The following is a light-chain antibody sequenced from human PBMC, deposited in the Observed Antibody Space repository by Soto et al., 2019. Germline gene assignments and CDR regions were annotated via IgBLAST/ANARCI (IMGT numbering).Light chain of an antibody. CDR1: QSVSSD. J-gene: IGKJ1*01. CDR2: DAS. V-gene: IGKV3-15*01. Sequence: ETVMTQSPGTLPVSPGERATVSCTASQSVSSDLAWYRQKRGQAPRLLICDASTRATGLPARFSGSGSGTEFTLTISSLQSEDFAVYYCQQYNNWPPTFGQGTKVDIK. CDR3: QQYNNWPPT.